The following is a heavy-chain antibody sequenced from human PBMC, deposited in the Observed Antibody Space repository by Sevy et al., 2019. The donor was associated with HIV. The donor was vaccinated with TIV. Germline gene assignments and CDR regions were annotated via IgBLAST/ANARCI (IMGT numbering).Heavy chain of an antibody. CDR1: GGSFSGYY. J-gene: IGHJ4*02. CDR2: INHSGST. Sequence: SETLSLTCAVYGGSFSGYYWSWIRQPPGKGLEWIGEINHSGSTNYNPSLKSRVTISVDTSKNKFSLKLGSVTAADTAVYYCARAVDTAMAIDYWGQGTLVTVSS. V-gene: IGHV4-34*01. D-gene: IGHD5-18*01. CDR3: ARAVDTAMAIDY.